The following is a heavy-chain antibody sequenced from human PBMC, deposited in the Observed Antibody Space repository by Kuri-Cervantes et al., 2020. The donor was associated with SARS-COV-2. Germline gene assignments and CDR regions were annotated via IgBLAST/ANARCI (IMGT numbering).Heavy chain of an antibody. CDR3: AKDFNYDFWSGWYYFDY. CDR1: GFTFSSYW. Sequence: SLKISCAASGFTFSSYWMHWVRQAPGKGLVWVSGISWNSGSIGYADSVKGRFTISRDNAKNSLYLQMNSLRAEDTALYYCAKDFNYDFWSGWYYFDYWGQGTLVTVSS. J-gene: IGHJ4*02. D-gene: IGHD3-3*01. CDR2: ISWNSGSI. V-gene: IGHV3-9*01.